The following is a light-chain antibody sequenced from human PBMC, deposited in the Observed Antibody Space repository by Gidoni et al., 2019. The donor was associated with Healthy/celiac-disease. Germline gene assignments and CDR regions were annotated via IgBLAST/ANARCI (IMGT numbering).Light chain of an antibody. Sequence: ELALTQSPATLSLSPGDRATLSCRASQSVSSYLAWYQQKPGQAPRLLIYDASNRTAGIPARFSGSGSGTDFTLTISSLEPEDVAVYYCQQRSNWPPGAFGGGTKVEIK. V-gene: IGKV3-11*01. CDR1: QSVSSY. CDR2: DAS. J-gene: IGKJ4*02. CDR3: QQRSNWPPGA.